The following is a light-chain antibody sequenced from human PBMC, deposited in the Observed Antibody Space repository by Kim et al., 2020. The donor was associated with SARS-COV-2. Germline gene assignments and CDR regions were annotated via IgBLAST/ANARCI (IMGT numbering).Light chain of an antibody. V-gene: IGKV3-20*01. CDR1: QSVSNNY. CDR2: GAS. Sequence: LYPGERATLSCRASQSVSNNYLAWYQQKPGQAPRLLVYGASGRATGIPDRFSGSGSGTDFTLTISRLEPEDFAVYYCQQYGNSPYTFGQGTKLEI. CDR3: QQYGNSPYT. J-gene: IGKJ2*01.